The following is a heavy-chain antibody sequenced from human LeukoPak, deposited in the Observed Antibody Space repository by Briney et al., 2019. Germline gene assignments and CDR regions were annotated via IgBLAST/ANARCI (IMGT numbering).Heavy chain of an antibody. Sequence: PGGSLRLSCAASGFTFSSYAMSWVRQAPGNGLEWVSAISGSGGSTYYADSVKGRFTISRDNSKNTLYLQMNSLRAEDTAVYYCAKDRYYYDSSGYEFDYWGQGTLVTVSS. CDR3: AKDRYYYDSSGYEFDY. J-gene: IGHJ4*02. D-gene: IGHD3-22*01. CDR1: GFTFSSYA. V-gene: IGHV3-23*01. CDR2: ISGSGGST.